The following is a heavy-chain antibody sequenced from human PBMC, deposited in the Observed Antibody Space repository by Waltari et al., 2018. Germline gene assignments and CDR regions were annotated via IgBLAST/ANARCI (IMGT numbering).Heavy chain of an antibody. CDR2: IRYDGSNK. Sequence: QVQLVESGGGVVQPGGSLRLSCAASRFTFSSYGMHWVRQAPGKGLEWVAFIRYDGSNKYADSVKGRFTISRDNSKNTLYLQMNSLRAEDTAVYYCAKDYDFWSGYSHFDYWGQGTLVTVSS. V-gene: IGHV3-30*02. D-gene: IGHD3-3*01. J-gene: IGHJ4*02. CDR3: AKDYDFWSGYSHFDY. CDR1: RFTFSSYG.